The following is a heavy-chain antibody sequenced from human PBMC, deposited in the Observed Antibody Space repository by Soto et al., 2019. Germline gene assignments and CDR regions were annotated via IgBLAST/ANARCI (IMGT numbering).Heavy chain of an antibody. V-gene: IGHV1-69*06. CDR2: IIPIFGTA. CDR1: GGTFSSYA. CDR3: ARDPTERQNQVDYGY. D-gene: IGHD4-17*01. J-gene: IGHJ4*02. Sequence: QVQLVQSGAEVKKPGSSVKVSCKASGGTFSSYAISWVRQAPGQGLEWMGAIIPIFGTANYAQKFQGRVTITADKSTSTAYMELSSLRSEDTAVYYCARDPTERQNQVDYGYWGQGTLVTVSS.